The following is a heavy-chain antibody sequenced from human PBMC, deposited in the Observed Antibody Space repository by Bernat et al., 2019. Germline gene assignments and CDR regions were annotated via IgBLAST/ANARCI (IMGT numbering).Heavy chain of an antibody. V-gene: IGHV4-34*01. D-gene: IGHD6-13*01. J-gene: IGHJ6*03. CDR2: INHSGTS. CDR3: ARGYSKTTYHYMDV. Sequence: QVQLQQWGAGLLKPSETLSLTCAVYGGSFSDYQWSWIRQPPGKGLEWIGEINHSGTSNHNPSLKSRVTISVDASKNQLSLRLSSVTAADTAVYYCARGYSKTTYHYMDVWGKGTTVTVSS. CDR1: GGSFSDYQ.